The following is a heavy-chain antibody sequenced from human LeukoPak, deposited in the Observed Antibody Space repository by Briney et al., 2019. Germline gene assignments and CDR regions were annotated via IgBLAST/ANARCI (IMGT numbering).Heavy chain of an antibody. CDR2: INHSAST. V-gene: IGHV4-34*01. D-gene: IGHD3-3*01. Sequence: PSETLSLTCAVYGGSFRGYYWSWLRQPPGKGLEWIGEINHSASTNYNPSLKSRVTISVDTSKNQFSQKLSSVTAADTAVYYCARRRRYDFWSGYLLDAFDIWGQGTMVTVSS. CDR1: GGSFRGYY. J-gene: IGHJ3*02. CDR3: ARRRRYDFWSGYLLDAFDI.